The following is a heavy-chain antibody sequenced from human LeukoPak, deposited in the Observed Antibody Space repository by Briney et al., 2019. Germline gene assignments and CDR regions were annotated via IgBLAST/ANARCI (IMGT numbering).Heavy chain of an antibody. CDR3: ARDRQGGNWGDFDF. Sequence: GGSLRLSCAASGFTFSSYGMHWVRQAPGKGLEWVAFIRYDGSNKYYADSVKGRFTISRDNSKNTLYLQMNSLIAEDTAVYYCARDRQGGNWGDFDFWGQGTLVIVSS. D-gene: IGHD3-16*01. CDR1: GFTFSSYG. J-gene: IGHJ4*02. V-gene: IGHV3-30*02. CDR2: IRYDGSNK.